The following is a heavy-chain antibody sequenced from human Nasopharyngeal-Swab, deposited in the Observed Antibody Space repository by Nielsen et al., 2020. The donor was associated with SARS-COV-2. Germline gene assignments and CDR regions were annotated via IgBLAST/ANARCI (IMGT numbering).Heavy chain of an antibody. J-gene: IGHJ5*02. CDR3: ARPYYDSSGYDAWFDP. Sequence: SETLSLTCTVSGGPISSSSYYWVWIRQPPGKGLEWIGSIYYSGSTYYNPSLKSRVTISVDTSKNQFSLKLSSVTAADTAVYYCARPYYDSSGYDAWFDPWGQGTLVTVSS. CDR1: GGPISSSSYY. V-gene: IGHV4-39*01. CDR2: IYYSGST. D-gene: IGHD3-22*01.